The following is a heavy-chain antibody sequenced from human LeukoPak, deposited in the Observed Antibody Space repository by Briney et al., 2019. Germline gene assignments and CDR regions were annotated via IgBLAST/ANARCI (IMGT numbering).Heavy chain of an antibody. Sequence: SATLSLTCAVYGGSFSGYYWSWIRRPPGKGLEWSGEIYHSGSTNYNPSLKSRVTISVDTSKNQFSLQLSSVTAADTAVYYCARLYGYTYGHGGMDVWGQGTTVTVSS. CDR1: GGSFSGYY. V-gene: IGHV4-34*01. CDR2: IYHSGST. D-gene: IGHD5-18*01. J-gene: IGHJ6*02. CDR3: ARLYGYTYGHGGMDV.